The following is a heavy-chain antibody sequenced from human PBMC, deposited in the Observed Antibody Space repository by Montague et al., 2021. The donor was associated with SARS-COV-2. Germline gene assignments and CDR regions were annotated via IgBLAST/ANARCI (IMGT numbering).Heavy chain of an antibody. Sequence: SETLSLTCAVSGGSSNSYYRSWIRQPPGKGLEWIGEITHSGLTNHSPSLKSRVTISEDTSKNQFSLRLTSVTAADAAVYYCALADYTTSQDSFDVWGQGTIVTVSS. J-gene: IGHJ3*01. CDR3: ALADYTTSQDSFDV. D-gene: IGHD2-2*02. CDR1: GGSSNSYY. CDR2: ITHSGLT. V-gene: IGHV4-34*01.